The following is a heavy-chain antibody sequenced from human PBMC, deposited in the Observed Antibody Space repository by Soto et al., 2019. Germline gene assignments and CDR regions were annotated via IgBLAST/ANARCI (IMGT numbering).Heavy chain of an antibody. CDR3: ASGAYDYIWGSYRNTLDY. CDR1: GGSFSGYY. V-gene: IGHV4-34*01. J-gene: IGHJ4*02. Sequence: QVQLQQWGAGLLKPSETLSLTCAVYGGSFSGYYWSCIRQPPGKGLERIGEINHSGSTNYNPSLKSRVTISVDTSKNQFSLKLSSVTAADTAVYYCASGAYDYIWGSYRNTLDYWGQGTLVTVSS. CDR2: INHSGST. D-gene: IGHD3-16*02.